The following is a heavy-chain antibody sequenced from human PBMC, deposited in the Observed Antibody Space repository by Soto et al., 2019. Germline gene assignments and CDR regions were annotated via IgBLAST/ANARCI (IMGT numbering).Heavy chain of an antibody. CDR1: GFTFSSSS. Sequence: EVQLVESGGGLVKPGGSLRLSCAASGFTFSSSSMNWVRQAPGKGLEWVSSISSSSSYIYYADSVKGRFTISRDNAKNALYLQMNSLRAEDTAVYYCARVSGTMVRGVVDVWGQGTTVTVSS. CDR3: ARVSGTMVRGVVDV. D-gene: IGHD3-10*01. CDR2: ISSSSSYI. V-gene: IGHV3-21*01. J-gene: IGHJ6*02.